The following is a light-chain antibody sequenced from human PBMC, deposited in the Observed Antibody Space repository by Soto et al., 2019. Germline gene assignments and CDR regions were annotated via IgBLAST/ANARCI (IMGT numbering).Light chain of an antibody. Sequence: EIVLTQSPATLSLSPGEKATLSCRASQSINTYLGWYQQKPGQAPRLLIYDAANRATGIPARFSGSGSGTDFTLTISSLEPEDFAVYYCQQRSNWPPETFGQGTRLEI. CDR2: DAA. CDR1: QSINTY. V-gene: IGKV3-11*01. J-gene: IGKJ5*01. CDR3: QQRSNWPPET.